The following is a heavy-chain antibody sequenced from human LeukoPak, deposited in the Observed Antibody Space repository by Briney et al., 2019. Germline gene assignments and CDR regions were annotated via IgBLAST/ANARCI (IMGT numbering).Heavy chain of an antibody. CDR1: GGTFSSYA. CDR3: ARGSNSYYYGSGTDGFDY. V-gene: IGHV1-69*04. Sequence: SVKVSCKASGGTFSSYAISWVRQAPGQGLEWMGRIIPILGIANYAQKFQGRVTITADKSTSTAYMELSSLRSEDTAVYYCARGSNSYYYGSGTDGFDYWGQGTLVTVSS. J-gene: IGHJ4*02. CDR2: IIPILGIA. D-gene: IGHD3-10*01.